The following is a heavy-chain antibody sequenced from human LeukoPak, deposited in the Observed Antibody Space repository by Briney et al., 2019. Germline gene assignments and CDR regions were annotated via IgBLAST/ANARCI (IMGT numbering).Heavy chain of an antibody. V-gene: IGHV3-23*01. J-gene: IGHJ4*02. CDR1: GFTFADYA. D-gene: IGHD2-15*01. Sequence: GGSLRLSCAASGFTFADYAMNWFRQAPGKGLEWVSAIRARAGSTYYGDSVKGRFAVSRDNSKNTLYLQMNSLRAEDTAVYYCAKDPHSFLSPVVVDFGQRGQGTLVIVSS. CDR3: AKDPHSFLSPVVVDFGQ. CDR2: IRARAGST.